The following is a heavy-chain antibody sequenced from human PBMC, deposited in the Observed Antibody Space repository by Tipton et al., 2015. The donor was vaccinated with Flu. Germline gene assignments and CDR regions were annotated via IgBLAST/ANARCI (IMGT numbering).Heavy chain of an antibody. J-gene: IGHJ3*02. D-gene: IGHD2-15*01. Sequence: TLSLTCTVSGGSISNYYWSWIRQPPGKGLEWIGYVHYSENTSYNPSLKSRVTMSLDTSKNQFSLRLSSVTAADTAVYYCARGLGVVVAVAFDIWGQGTMVTVSS. CDR1: GGSISNYY. V-gene: IGHV4-59*08. CDR3: ARGLGVVVAVAFDI. CDR2: VHYSENT.